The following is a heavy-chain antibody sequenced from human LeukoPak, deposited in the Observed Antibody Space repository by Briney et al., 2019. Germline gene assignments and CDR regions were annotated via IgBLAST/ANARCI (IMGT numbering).Heavy chain of an antibody. CDR3: VRDGDDFNFDY. D-gene: IGHD5-24*01. J-gene: IGHJ4*02. V-gene: IGHV3-33*01. Sequence: PGGSLRLSCVASGFTLSTSGMHWVRQAPGKGLEWVALMWADGMDKDYKDSVKGRFTVSRDNAKNTLYLQMSSLRAEDTAVYFCVRDGDDFNFDYWGQGSLVTVSS. CDR1: GFTLSTSG. CDR2: MWADGMDK.